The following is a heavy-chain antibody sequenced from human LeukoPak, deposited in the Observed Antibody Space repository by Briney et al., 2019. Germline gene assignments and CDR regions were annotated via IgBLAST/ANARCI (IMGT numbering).Heavy chain of an antibody. D-gene: IGHD4-23*01. V-gene: IGHV4-31*03. Sequence: SQTLSLTCTVSGGSISSGGYYWSWIRQHPGKGLEWSGYIYYSGSTYYNPSLKSRVTISVDTSKNQFSLKLSSVTAADTAVYYCARGTNGGPGAFDIWGQGTMVTVSS. CDR3: ARGTNGGPGAFDI. J-gene: IGHJ3*02. CDR2: IYYSGST. CDR1: GGSISSGGYY.